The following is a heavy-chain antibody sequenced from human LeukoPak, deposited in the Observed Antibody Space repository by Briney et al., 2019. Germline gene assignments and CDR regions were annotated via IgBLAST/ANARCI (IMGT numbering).Heavy chain of an antibody. CDR2: IKGDGGEK. CDR3: VRDNRWASDY. CDR1: GFTSRSYW. D-gene: IGHD4-23*01. Sequence: GGSLRLSCAGSGFTSRSYWMNWVRQAPGKGLEWVANIKGDGGEKYADSVEGRFTISRDNAKNSVYLQMNSLRVEDTGVYYCVRDNRWASDYWGQGTLVTVSS. V-gene: IGHV3-7*01. J-gene: IGHJ4*02.